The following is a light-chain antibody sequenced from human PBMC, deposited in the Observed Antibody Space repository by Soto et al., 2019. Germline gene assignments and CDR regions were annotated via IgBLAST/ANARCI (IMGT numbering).Light chain of an antibody. J-gene: IGKJ1*01. CDR3: QRYNDWPPWT. Sequence: EVVLTQSPDTLYLPPGRRGTLSCRASQSISSYLAWYQQKPGQAPRLLIHGASNRATGVPARFNGSGSGTDFTLTISSLQSEDFAVYYCQRYNDWPPWTFGQGTKVDIK. CDR1: QSISSY. CDR2: GAS. V-gene: IGKV3-15*01.